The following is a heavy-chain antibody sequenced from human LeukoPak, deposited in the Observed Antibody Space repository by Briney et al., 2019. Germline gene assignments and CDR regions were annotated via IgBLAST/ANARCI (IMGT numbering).Heavy chain of an antibody. Sequence: SVKVSCKASGGTFSSYAISWVRQAPGQGLEWMGGIIPIVGTANYAQKFQGRVTITTDESTSTAYMELSSLRSEDTAVYYCARTRDCSSTSCYYYRTALDYWGQGTLVTVSS. D-gene: IGHD2-2*01. CDR2: IIPIVGTA. J-gene: IGHJ4*02. V-gene: IGHV1-69*05. CDR1: GGTFSSYA. CDR3: ARTRDCSSTSCYYYRTALDY.